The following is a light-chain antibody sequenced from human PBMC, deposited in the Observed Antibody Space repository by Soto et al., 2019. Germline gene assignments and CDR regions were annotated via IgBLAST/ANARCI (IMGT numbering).Light chain of an antibody. CDR2: DAS. Sequence: EIVLTQSPGTLSLSPGERATLSCRASQSVTSTYLGWYQQKPGQAPSLLIYDASSRATGIPDRFSGSGSGTDLTLTISRLEPEDFAVYYCQQYVSPPITFGQGTRLEIK. CDR3: QQYVSPPIT. CDR1: QSVTSTY. V-gene: IGKV3-20*01. J-gene: IGKJ5*01.